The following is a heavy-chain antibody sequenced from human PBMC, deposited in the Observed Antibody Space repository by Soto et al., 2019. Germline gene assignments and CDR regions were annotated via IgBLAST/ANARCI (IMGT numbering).Heavy chain of an antibody. J-gene: IGHJ4*02. CDR1: GASISSGGYY. D-gene: IGHD2-15*01. CDR2: IYYTGTI. Sequence: SETLSLTCTVSGASISSGGYYWSWIRQHPGKGLEWIGYIYYTGTIFYNPSLKSRVFMSLDTSKNHFSLNLSPVTAADTAVFYCAGGKNYPVPFDYWGQGTLVTVSS. V-gene: IGHV4-31*03. CDR3: AGGKNYPVPFDY.